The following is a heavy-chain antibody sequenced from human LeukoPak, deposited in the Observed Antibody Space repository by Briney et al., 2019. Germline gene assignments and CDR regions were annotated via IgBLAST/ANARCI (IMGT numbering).Heavy chain of an antibody. D-gene: IGHD3-22*01. V-gene: IGHV1-69*04. CDR1: GGSFSNYA. CDR3: ASREYDSSDYYLYYFDY. Sequence: SVKVSFKASGGSFSNYAFSWVRQAPGQGLEWVGRIIPILDIANYAQNFQGRVTITADKSTSTAYMEVSSLRSEDTAVYYCASREYDSSDYYLYYFDYWGQGTLVTVSS. CDR2: IIPILDIA. J-gene: IGHJ4*02.